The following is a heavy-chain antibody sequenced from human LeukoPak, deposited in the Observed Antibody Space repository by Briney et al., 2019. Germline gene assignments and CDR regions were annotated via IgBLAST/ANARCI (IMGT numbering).Heavy chain of an antibody. J-gene: IGHJ3*02. CDR1: GGSFSGCY. Sequence: PSETLSLTCAVYGGSFSGCYWSWIRQPPGKGLEWIGEINHSGSTNYNPSLKSRVTISVDTSKNQFPLKLSSVTAADTAVYYCAREKVAVAGTALLIWGQGTMVTVSS. V-gene: IGHV4-34*01. CDR3: AREKVAVAGTALLI. D-gene: IGHD6-19*01. CDR2: INHSGST.